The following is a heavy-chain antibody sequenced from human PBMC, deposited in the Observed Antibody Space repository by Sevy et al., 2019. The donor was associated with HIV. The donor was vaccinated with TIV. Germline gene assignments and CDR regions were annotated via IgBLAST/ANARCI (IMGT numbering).Heavy chain of an antibody. J-gene: IGHJ4*02. Sequence: SETLSLTCTVSGGSISSYYWTWIRQPPGKGLEWIGYIYYSGSTNYNPSLKSRVTISVDTSKNQFYLKLSSVTAADTAVYYCARARPLYYYDSSGYYFDYWGQGTLVTVSS. D-gene: IGHD3-22*01. CDR3: ARARPLYYYDSSGYYFDY. CDR2: IYYSGST. CDR1: GGSISSYY. V-gene: IGHV4-59*01.